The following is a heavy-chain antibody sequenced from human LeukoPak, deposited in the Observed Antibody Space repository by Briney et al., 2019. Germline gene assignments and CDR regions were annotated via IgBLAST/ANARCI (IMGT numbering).Heavy chain of an antibody. D-gene: IGHD3-10*01. Sequence: GGSLRLSCAASGFTFSSYWMSWVRQAPGKGLEWVANIKQDGSEKYYVDSVKGRFTISRDNAKNSLYLQMNSLRAEDTAVYYCARDRRMVRGVVTDYWGQGTLVTVSS. CDR1: GFTFSSYW. CDR2: IKQDGSEK. V-gene: IGHV3-7*01. CDR3: ARDRRMVRGVVTDY. J-gene: IGHJ4*02.